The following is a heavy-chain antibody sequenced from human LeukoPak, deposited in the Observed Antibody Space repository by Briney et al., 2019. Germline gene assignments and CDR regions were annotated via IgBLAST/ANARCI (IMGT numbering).Heavy chain of an antibody. J-gene: IGHJ6*02. CDR3: ARGKRFLEWLLYRPHSYGMDV. D-gene: IGHD3-3*01. V-gene: IGHV4-34*01. CDR1: GGSFSGYY. CDR2: INHSGST. Sequence: SETLSLTCAVYGGSFSGYYWSWIRQPPGKGLEWIGEINHSGSTNYNPSLKSRVTISVDTSKNQFSLKLSSVTAADTAVYYSARGKRFLEWLLYRPHSYGMDVWGQGTTVTVSS.